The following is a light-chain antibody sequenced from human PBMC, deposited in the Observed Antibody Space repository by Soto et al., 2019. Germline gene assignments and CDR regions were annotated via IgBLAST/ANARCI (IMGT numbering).Light chain of an antibody. CDR1: RSLTRW. CDR2: ETS. J-gene: IGKJ1*01. V-gene: IGKV1-5*03. Sequence: DIQMSQSPSTLSASVGDRVTITCRASRSLTRWLVWYQQKPGRAPKLLIYETSILQSGVPSRFSGSGSGTEFTLTISGVQPDDIANYYCQQYSTFWTFGQGTKVDIK. CDR3: QQYSTFWT.